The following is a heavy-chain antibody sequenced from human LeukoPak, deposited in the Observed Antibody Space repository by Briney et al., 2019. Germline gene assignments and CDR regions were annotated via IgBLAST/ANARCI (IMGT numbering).Heavy chain of an antibody. J-gene: IGHJ5*02. CDR2: IYYSGST. CDR3: ARRGAAAGTGWFDP. V-gene: IGHV4-39*01. CDR1: GGSISSSSYY. D-gene: IGHD6-13*01. Sequence: SETLSLTCTVSGGSISSSSYYWGWIRQPPGKGLEWIGSIYYSGSTYYNPSLKSRVTISVDTSKNQFSLKLSSVTAADTAVYYCARRGAAAGTGWFDPWGQGTLVTVSS.